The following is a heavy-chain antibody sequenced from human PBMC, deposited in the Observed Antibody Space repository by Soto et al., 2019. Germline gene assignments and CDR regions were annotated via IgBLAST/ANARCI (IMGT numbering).Heavy chain of an antibody. J-gene: IGHJ4*02. CDR3: AKDPNPRIVGATEDFDY. Sequence: GGSLRLSCAASGFTFSSYAMSWVRQAPGKGLEWVSAISGSGGSTYYADSVKGRFTISRDNSKNTLYLQMNSLRAEDTAVYYCAKDPNPRIVGATEDFDYWGQGTLVTVSS. V-gene: IGHV3-23*01. CDR2: ISGSGGST. CDR1: GFTFSSYA. D-gene: IGHD1-26*01.